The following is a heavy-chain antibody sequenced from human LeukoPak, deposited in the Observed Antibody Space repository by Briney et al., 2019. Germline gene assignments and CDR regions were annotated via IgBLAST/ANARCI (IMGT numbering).Heavy chain of an antibody. Sequence: SETLSLTCAVYGGSFSGYYSSWIRQPPGKGLEWIGEINHSGSTNYNPSLKSRVTISVDTSKNQFSLKLSSVTAADTAVYYCARPYSSGWYLEYWGQGTPVTVSS. CDR2: INHSGST. D-gene: IGHD6-19*01. J-gene: IGHJ4*02. CDR1: GGSFSGYY. CDR3: ARPYSSGWYLEY. V-gene: IGHV4-34*01.